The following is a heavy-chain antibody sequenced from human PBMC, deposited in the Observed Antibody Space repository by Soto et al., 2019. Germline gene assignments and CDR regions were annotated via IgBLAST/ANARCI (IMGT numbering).Heavy chain of an antibody. D-gene: IGHD5-12*01. CDR1: GFTFSSYA. V-gene: IGHV3-23*01. CDR3: AKEKRGYRAYGSRNGRYTCFDP. J-gene: IGHJ5*02. CDR2: ISGSGGST. Sequence: GGSLRLSCAASGFTFSSYAMSWVRQAPGKGLEWVSAISGSGGSTYYADSVKGRFTISRDNSKNTLYLQMNSLRAEDTAVYYCAKEKRGYRAYGSRNGRYTCFDPWGQGTLVTVSP.